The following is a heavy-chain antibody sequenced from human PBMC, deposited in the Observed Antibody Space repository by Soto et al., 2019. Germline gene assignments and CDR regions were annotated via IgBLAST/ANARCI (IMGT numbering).Heavy chain of an antibody. CDR2: INSDGSST. CDR1: GFTFSSYW. D-gene: IGHD2-15*01. V-gene: IGHV3-74*01. CDR3: VRTSLVVAAATREDY. Sequence: EVQLVESGGGLGQPGESLRLSCAASGFTFSSYWMHWVRQAPGKRLVWVSSINSDGSSTRYAGSVKGRFTISRENTKNTLYLQMNSLRAEDTAVYYCVRTSLVVAAATREDYWGQGTLVTVSS. J-gene: IGHJ4*02.